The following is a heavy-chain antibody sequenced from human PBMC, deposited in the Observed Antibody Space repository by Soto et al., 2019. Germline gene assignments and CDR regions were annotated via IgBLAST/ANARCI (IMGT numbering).Heavy chain of an antibody. J-gene: IGHJ4*02. CDR2: IYHSGST. V-gene: IGHV4-30-2*01. CDR1: GGSISSGGYS. Sequence: PSETLSLTCTVSGGSISSGGYSWSWIRQPPGKGLEWIGYIYHSGSTNYNPSLKSRVTISVDKSKNQFSLKLSSVTAADTAVYYCARAGVAAAGNFDYWGQGTLVTVSS. D-gene: IGHD6-13*01. CDR3: ARAGVAAAGNFDY.